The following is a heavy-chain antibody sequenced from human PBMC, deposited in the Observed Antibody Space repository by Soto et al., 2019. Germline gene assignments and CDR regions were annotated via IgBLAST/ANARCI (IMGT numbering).Heavy chain of an antibody. D-gene: IGHD3-3*01. CDR3: AGGGDYDVWGGYYTGWFDP. Sequence: QLQLQESGSGLVKPSQTLSLTCAVSGGSISSGGYSWSWIRQPPGKGLEWIGYIYHSGSTYYNPSIEGRVTISVERSKNQFSLNLSSVTAADTAVYYGAGGGDYDVWGGYYTGWFDPWGQGTLVTVSS. CDR2: IYHSGST. V-gene: IGHV4-30-2*01. CDR1: GGSISSGGYS. J-gene: IGHJ5*02.